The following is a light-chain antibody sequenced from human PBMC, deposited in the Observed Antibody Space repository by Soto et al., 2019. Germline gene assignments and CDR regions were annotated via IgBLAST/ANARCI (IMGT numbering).Light chain of an antibody. J-gene: IGKJ2*01. CDR2: GAS. CDR3: QHYNNWPVT. CDR1: QSLNSN. V-gene: IGKV3-15*01. Sequence: DIVMTQPPATLSVSPGERVTLSCRASQSLNSNLAWYQQKPGQAPRLLIYGASTRATGIPARFSGSGSGTEFTLTISSLQSEDSAVYYCQHYNNWPVTFGQGTKLEIK.